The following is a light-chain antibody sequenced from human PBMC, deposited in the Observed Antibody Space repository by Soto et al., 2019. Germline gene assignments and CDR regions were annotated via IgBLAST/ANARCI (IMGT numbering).Light chain of an antibody. V-gene: IGLV1-47*02. Sequence: QSVVTHPPSASGAPVQTVSISPLGRSFNIGGDYVYRYEQLPGPAPKSLSYRNTRRPPGVPDRFSGSKSGTAACLSISGLRSEDEADDYCAAWDDSMSGPTDVFGTGTKVTVL. CDR2: RNT. CDR3: AAWDDSMSGPTDV. J-gene: IGLJ1*01. CDR1: SFNIGGDY.